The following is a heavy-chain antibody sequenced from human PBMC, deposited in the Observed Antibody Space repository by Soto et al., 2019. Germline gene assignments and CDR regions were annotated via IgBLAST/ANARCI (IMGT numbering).Heavy chain of an antibody. Sequence: QVQLQESGPGLVRPSETLSLTCTVSSDSISSYYWIWIRQSPGKGLEWIGYTDYSGNTNYNPSLKSRVTISGDTSKNQFSLRLSPVPAADTAVYYCARAVGDPLYYLHYWGQGTLVTVSS. CDR2: TDYSGNT. D-gene: IGHD1-26*01. CDR1: SDSISSYY. CDR3: ARAVGDPLYYLHY. J-gene: IGHJ4*02. V-gene: IGHV4-59*08.